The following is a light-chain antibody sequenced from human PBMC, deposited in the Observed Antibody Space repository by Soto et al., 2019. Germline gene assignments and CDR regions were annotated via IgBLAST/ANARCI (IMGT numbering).Light chain of an antibody. V-gene: IGKV1D-12*01. CDR2: SAS. Sequence: DIQMTQSPSSVSASVGDRVTITCRASQAISTWLAWYQQNPGKAPKLLIYSASNLQSGVPSRFSGSGYGKDFTLTISSLQPEDFATYYCQQANSFPRTFGQGNKVEIK. CDR1: QAISTW. CDR3: QQANSFPRT. J-gene: IGKJ1*01.